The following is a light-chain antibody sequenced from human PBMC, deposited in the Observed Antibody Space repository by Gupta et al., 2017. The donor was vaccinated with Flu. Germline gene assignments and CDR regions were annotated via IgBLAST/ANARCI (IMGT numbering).Light chain of an antibody. CDR2: EVN. CDR1: SDDLGFYDY. J-gene: IGLJ2*01. Sequence: QSALTQPASVSWSPGQSITISCTGTSDDLGFYDYVSWYQVRPGTAPSLLMYEVNTRPSGVPERFSDSKSGAPASLPINGLRAEDEADYYCGAIHSSTSRVVFGAGTNLTVL. CDR3: GAIHSSTSRVV. V-gene: IGLV2-14*01.